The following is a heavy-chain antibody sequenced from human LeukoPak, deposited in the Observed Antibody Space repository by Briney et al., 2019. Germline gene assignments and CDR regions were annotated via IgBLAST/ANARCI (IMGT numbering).Heavy chain of an antibody. Sequence: GGSLRLSCAASGFTFSSYSMNWVRQAPGKGLEWVSSISGSSSYIYYADLVKGRFTISRDNAKNSLYVQMNGLRAEDTAVYYCARGFYDGVNWFDPWGQGTLVTVSS. J-gene: IGHJ5*02. CDR1: GFTFSSYS. V-gene: IGHV3-21*01. CDR3: ARGFYDGVNWFDP. D-gene: IGHD5/OR15-5a*01. CDR2: ISGSSSYI.